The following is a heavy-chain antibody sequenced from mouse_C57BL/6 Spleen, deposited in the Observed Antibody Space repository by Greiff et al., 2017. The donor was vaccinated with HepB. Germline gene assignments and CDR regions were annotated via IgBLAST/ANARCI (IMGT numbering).Heavy chain of an antibody. CDR1: GYSITSGYY. J-gene: IGHJ1*03. V-gene: IGHV3-6*01. CDR2: ISYDGSN. CDR3: ARDPYSYYSNLDWYFDV. Sequence: ESGPGLVKPSQSLSLTCSVTGYSITSGYYWNWIRQFPGNKLEWMGYISYDGSNNYNPSLKNRISITRDTSKNQFFLKLNSVTTEDTATYYCARDPYSYYSNLDWYFDVWGTGTTVTVSS. D-gene: IGHD2-5*01.